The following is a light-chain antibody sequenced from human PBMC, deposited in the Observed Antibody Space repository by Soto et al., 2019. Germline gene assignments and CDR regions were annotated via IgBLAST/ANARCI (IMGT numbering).Light chain of an antibody. CDR2: WAS. CDR1: QSLFYNSNNKNY. CDR3: HQYYSTPFT. J-gene: IGKJ3*01. V-gene: IGKV4-1*01. Sequence: DIVMTQSPDSLAVSLGERATINCKSSQSLFYNSNNKNYLAWYQQKPGQPPKLLIYWASARESGVPDRFSGSGSGTDFALTISSLQAEDVAVYYCHQYYSTPFTFGPGTKVDIK.